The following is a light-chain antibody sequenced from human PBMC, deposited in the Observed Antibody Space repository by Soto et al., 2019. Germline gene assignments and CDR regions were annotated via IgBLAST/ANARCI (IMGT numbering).Light chain of an antibody. Sequence: QSALAQPASVSGSPGQSITISCTGTSSDVGGYNYVSWYQQHPGKAPELMIYDVSNRPSGVSYRFSGSKSGNTASLTISGLQAEDEADYYCSSYTSSITLLVFGGGTKVTVL. J-gene: IGLJ2*01. V-gene: IGLV2-14*03. CDR2: DVS. CDR1: SSDVGGYNY. CDR3: SSYTSSITLLV.